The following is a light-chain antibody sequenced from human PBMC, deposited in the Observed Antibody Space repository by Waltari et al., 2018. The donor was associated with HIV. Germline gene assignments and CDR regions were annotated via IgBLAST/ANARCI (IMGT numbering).Light chain of an antibody. V-gene: IGLV1-44*01. J-gene: IGLJ3*02. Sequence: QSFLTQPPSASGTPGRRVVISCSGNTSNVGSNPVNWYRQVPGTAPKLLMFSNNQRPSGVTDRFFGSKSGTSASLAIKGLQSEDEADYYCAARDDSLNVWVFGGGTKLTVL. CDR3: AARDDSLNVWV. CDR2: SNN. CDR1: TSNVGSNP.